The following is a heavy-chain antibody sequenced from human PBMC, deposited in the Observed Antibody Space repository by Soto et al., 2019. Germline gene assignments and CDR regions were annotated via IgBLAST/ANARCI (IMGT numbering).Heavy chain of an antibody. CDR1: GYTFTSYG. V-gene: IGHV1-18*01. J-gene: IGHJ5*02. CDR2: ISAYNGNT. Sequence: ASVKVSCKASGYTFTSYGISWVRQAPGQGLEWMGWISAYNGNTNYAQKLQGRVTMTTDTSTSTAYMELRSLRSDDTAVYYCARGEYQLLWAPPANWFDPWGQGTLVTVSS. D-gene: IGHD2-2*01. CDR3: ARGEYQLLWAPPANWFDP.